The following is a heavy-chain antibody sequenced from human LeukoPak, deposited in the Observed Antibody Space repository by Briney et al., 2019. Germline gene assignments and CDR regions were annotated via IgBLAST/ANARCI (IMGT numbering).Heavy chain of an antibody. J-gene: IGHJ4*02. CDR2: IYTSGST. CDR1: GGSISSYY. D-gene: IGHD3-16*01. Sequence: PSETLSLTCTVSGGSISSYYWSWIRQPPGKGLEWIGYIYTSGSTNYNPSLKNRVTISVDTSKNQFSLKLTSVTAADTAVHYCARGGGAFEYWGQGTLATVSS. V-gene: IGHV4-4*08. CDR3: ARGGGAFEY.